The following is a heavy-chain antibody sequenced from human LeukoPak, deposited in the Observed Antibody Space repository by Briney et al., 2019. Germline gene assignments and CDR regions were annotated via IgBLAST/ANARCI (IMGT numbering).Heavy chain of an antibody. D-gene: IGHD3-10*01. J-gene: IGHJ3*02. CDR3: VRLLSSGSDLTGAFDI. Sequence: GGSLRLSCAASGFTFSNAWMSWVRQAPGKGLEWVSYISSSGSTIYYADSVKGRFTISRDNAKNSLYLQMNSLRAEDTAVYYCVRLLSSGSDLTGAFDIWGQGTMVTVSS. CDR2: ISSSGSTI. V-gene: IGHV3-11*01. CDR1: GFTFSNAW.